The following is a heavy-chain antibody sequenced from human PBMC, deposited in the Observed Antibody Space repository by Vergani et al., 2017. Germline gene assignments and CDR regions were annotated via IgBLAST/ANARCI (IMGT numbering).Heavy chain of an antibody. CDR2: INPTTGNP. CDR3: ARAKRGRLAVGATDS. J-gene: IGHJ4*02. V-gene: IGHV7-4-1*01. Sequence: QEQLVQSGSELKKPVASVKVSCKASGYSFNNYAIHWVRQAPGQGLEWMGWINPTTGNPTYARAFTGRFVFSLDTSISTAYLQIGSLKAEDTAVYFCARAKRGRLAVGATDSWGQGTLLTVSS. D-gene: IGHD6-19*01. CDR1: GYSFNNYA.